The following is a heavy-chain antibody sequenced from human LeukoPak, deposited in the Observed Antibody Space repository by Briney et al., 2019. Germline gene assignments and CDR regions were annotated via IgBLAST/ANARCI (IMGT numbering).Heavy chain of an antibody. D-gene: IGHD1/OR15-1a*01. J-gene: IGHJ4*02. V-gene: IGHV3-21*01. CDR1: GFTFSSYS. CDR3: ARGQRLEQDY. Sequence: GGSLRLSCAASGFTFSSYSMNWVRQAPGKGLEWVSSISSSSSYIYYADSVEGRFTISRDNAKNSLYLQMNSLRAEDTAVYYCARGQRLEQDYWGQGTLVTVSS. CDR2: ISSSSSYI.